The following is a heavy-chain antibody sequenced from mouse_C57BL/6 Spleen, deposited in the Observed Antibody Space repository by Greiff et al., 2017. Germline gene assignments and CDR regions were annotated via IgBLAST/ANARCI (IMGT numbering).Heavy chain of an antibody. D-gene: IGHD6-1*01. J-gene: IGHJ2*01. CDR2: IYPGDGDT. Sequence: VKLQESGAELVKPGASVKISCKASGYAFSSYWMNWVKQRPGKGLEWIGQIYPGDGDTNYNGTFKGKATLTADKSSSTAYMQLGSLTSEDSAVYVCARRELAGFDYWGQGTTLTVSS. CDR3: ARRELAGFDY. CDR1: GYAFSSYW. V-gene: IGHV1-80*01.